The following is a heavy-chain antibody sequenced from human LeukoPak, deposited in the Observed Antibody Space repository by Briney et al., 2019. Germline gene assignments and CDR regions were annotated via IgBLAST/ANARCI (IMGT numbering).Heavy chain of an antibody. Sequence: PGGSLRLSCIASGFAFSTYGMHWVRQAPGKGLEWVAIMSYGGDIQYTDSVKGRFTISRDSSKNTLYLQMNSLRAEDTAIYYCARDWGSSGWYNWFDPWGQETLVTVSS. CDR1: GFAFSTYG. CDR2: MSYGGDI. V-gene: IGHV3-30*03. D-gene: IGHD6-19*01. CDR3: ARDWGSSGWYNWFDP. J-gene: IGHJ5*02.